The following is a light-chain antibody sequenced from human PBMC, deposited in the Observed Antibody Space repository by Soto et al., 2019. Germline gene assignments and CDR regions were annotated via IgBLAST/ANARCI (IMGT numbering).Light chain of an antibody. V-gene: IGKV3D-15*01. CDR2: GAS. Sequence: ILMTQSPSTLSVSPGERATLSCVASQSLSSNLAWYQQKPGQAPRLLIHGASSRATGIPDRFSGSGSGTEFTLTINSLQSDDFAVYYCHQYNNWPPWTFGQGTKVDI. J-gene: IGKJ1*01. CDR1: QSLSSN. CDR3: HQYNNWPPWT.